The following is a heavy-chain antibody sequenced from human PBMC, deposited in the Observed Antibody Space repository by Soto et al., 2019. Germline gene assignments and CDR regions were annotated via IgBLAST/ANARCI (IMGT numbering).Heavy chain of an antibody. V-gene: IGHV3-23*01. CDR3: ATHAWDL. D-gene: IGHD2-2*01. CDR2: INGGRS. CDR1: GITFSRYD. J-gene: IGHJ5*02. Sequence: EVQLLESGGGLVQPGGSLRLSCEASGITFSRYDMSWVRQAPGKGLEWVSAINGGRSFYGDSVEGRFTVSRDNSKNTLYLQMNSLRVEDTAIYYCATHAWDLRGQGTLVTVSS.